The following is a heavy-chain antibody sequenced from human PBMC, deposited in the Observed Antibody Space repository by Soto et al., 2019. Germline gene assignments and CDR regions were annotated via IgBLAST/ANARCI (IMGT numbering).Heavy chain of an antibody. D-gene: IGHD6-13*01. Sequence: EVQLVESGEGLVQPGGPLRLSCAASGFTFSSYAMHWVRQAPGKGLEYVSAISSNGGSTYYADSVKGRFTISRDNSKNTLYLQMGSLRAEDMAVYYCATSRYSSSWYLAYWGQGTLVTVSS. J-gene: IGHJ4*02. CDR2: ISSNGGST. V-gene: IGHV3-64*02. CDR1: GFTFSSYA. CDR3: ATSRYSSSWYLAY.